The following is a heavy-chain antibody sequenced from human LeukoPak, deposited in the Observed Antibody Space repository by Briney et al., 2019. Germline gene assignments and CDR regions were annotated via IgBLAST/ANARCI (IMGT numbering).Heavy chain of an antibody. CDR2: INHSGST. CDR3: ARAGWNYDSWFDP. V-gene: IGHV4-34*01. Sequence: SETLSLTCAVYGGSFSGYYWSWIRQPPGKGLEWIGEINHSGSTNYNPSLKSRVTISVDTSKNQFSLKLSSVTAADTAVYYCARAGWNYDSWFDPWGQETLVTVSS. J-gene: IGHJ5*02. CDR1: GGSFSGYY. D-gene: IGHD1-7*01.